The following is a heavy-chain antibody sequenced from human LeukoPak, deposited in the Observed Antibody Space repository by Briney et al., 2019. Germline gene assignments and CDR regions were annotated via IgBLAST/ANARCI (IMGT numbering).Heavy chain of an antibody. CDR3: ARAGSAPYDY. J-gene: IGHJ4*02. D-gene: IGHD3-10*01. CDR1: GFTFSSYS. V-gene: IGHV3-48*01. CDR2: ISSSSSTI. Sequence: GGSLRLSCAAPGFTFSSYSMNWVRQAPGKGLEWVSYISSSSSTIYYADSVKGRFTISRDNAKNSLYLQMNSLRAEDTAVYYCARAGSAPYDYWGQGTLVTVSS.